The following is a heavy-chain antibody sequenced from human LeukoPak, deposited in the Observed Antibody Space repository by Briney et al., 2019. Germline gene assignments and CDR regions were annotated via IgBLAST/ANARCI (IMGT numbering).Heavy chain of an antibody. J-gene: IGHJ5*02. V-gene: IGHV1-18*04. CDR3: ARGAYDSGTYNWFDP. CDR2: ISAYNGDT. Sequence: ASVKVSCKASGYTFTSYGISWVRQAPGQGLAWMGWISAYNGDTNYAQKLQGRVTMTTDTSTTTAYMELRSLRSDDTAVYYCARGAYDSGTYNWFDPWGQGTLVTVSS. CDR1: GYTFTSYG. D-gene: IGHD3-10*01.